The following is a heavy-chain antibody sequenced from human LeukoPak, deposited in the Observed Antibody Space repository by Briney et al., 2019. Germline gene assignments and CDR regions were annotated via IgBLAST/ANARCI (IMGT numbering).Heavy chain of an antibody. CDR1: GGSISSDHYY. CDR3: ARVIQYDILTGYYPKYYFDY. D-gene: IGHD3-9*01. Sequence: SQTLSLTCTVSGGSISSDHYYWSWIRQPAGKGLEWIGRVYISGSTYYNPSLKSRVTISVDTSKNQFSLKLSSVTAADTAVYYCARVIQYDILTGYYPKYYFDYWGQGTLVTVSS. V-gene: IGHV4-61*02. CDR2: VYISGST. J-gene: IGHJ4*02.